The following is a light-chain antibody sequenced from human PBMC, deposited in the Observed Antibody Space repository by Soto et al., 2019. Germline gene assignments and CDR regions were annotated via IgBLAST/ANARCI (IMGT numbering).Light chain of an antibody. CDR1: QSVSSSQ. J-gene: IGKJ5*01. CDR2: GAS. CDR3: KQYGSSPIT. Sequence: EIVLTQSPGTLSLSPGERATLSCRASQSVSSSQLAWYQQKPGQAPRLLMYGASSRATGIQDRLSGSGSGTDFTLTIRRLEPEDFAVYYCKQYGSSPITFGQGTRLEIK. V-gene: IGKV3-20*01.